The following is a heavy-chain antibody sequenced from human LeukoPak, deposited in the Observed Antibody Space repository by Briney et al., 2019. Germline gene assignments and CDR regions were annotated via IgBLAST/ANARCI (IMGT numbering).Heavy chain of an antibody. CDR3: AREGYDFWSGPSHHYYGMDV. CDR2: IYYSGST. V-gene: IGHV4-59*01. J-gene: IGHJ6*02. D-gene: IGHD3-3*01. CDR1: GGSISSYY. Sequence: SETLSLTCTVSGGSISSYYWSWIRQPPGKGLEWMGYIYYSGSTNYNPSLKSRVTISVNTSKNQFSLKLSSVTAADTAVYYWAREGYDFWSGPSHHYYGMDVWGQGTTVTVSS.